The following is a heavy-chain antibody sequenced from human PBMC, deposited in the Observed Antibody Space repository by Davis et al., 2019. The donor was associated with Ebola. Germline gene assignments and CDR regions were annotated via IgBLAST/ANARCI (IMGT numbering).Heavy chain of an antibody. CDR2: INHSGST. CDR3: ARGRDCSSTSCYIFRVTYFDY. Sequence: SQTLSLPLAVHGGSFSCYYWNWLRQPPGKGLEWIGEINHSGSTNYNPSLKSRVTISVDTSKNQFSLKLSSVTAADTAVYYCARGRDCSSTSCYIFRVTYFDYWGQGTLVTVSS. J-gene: IGHJ4*02. CDR1: GGSFSCYY. D-gene: IGHD2-2*02. V-gene: IGHV4-34*01.